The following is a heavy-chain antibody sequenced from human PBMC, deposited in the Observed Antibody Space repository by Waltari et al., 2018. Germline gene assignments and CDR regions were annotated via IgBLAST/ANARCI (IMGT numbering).Heavy chain of an antibody. CDR3: ARRYSGYDPSYWYFDL. V-gene: IGHV4-38-2*01. CDR2: IYHSGST. Sequence: QVQLQESGPGLVKPSETLSLTCAVSGYSISSGYYWGWIRQPPGKGLEWIGSIYHSGSTYNHPSLKSRVTISVDTSKNQFSLKLSSVTAADTAVYYCARRYSGYDPSYWYFDLWGRGTLVTVSS. CDR1: GYSISSGYY. J-gene: IGHJ2*01. D-gene: IGHD5-12*01.